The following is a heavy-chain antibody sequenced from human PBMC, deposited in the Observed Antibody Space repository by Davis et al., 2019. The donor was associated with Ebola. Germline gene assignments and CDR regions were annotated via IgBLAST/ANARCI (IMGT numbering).Heavy chain of an antibody. Sequence: ASVKVSCKASGYTFTSYGISWVRQAPGQGLEWMGWISAYNGNTNYAQKFQGRVTITADESTSTAYMELSSLRSEDTAVYYCARAMMGSSGYYYWGQGTLVTVSS. CDR2: ISAYNGNT. D-gene: IGHD3-22*01. CDR1: GYTFTSYG. CDR3: ARAMMGSSGYYY. J-gene: IGHJ4*02. V-gene: IGHV1-18*01.